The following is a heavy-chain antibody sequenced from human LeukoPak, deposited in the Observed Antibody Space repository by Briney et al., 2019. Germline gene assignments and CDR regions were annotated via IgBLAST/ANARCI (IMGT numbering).Heavy chain of an antibody. CDR1: DDSISSGTHY. Sequence: SQTLSLTCTVSDDSISSGTHYWSWIRQPAGEGLEWIGRIYTSGDTNYNPSLRSRVTISVDTSKNQFSLKLTSVTAADTAVYYCARGPNSGIYYGIDYWGQGTLVTVSS. D-gene: IGHD1-26*01. J-gene: IGHJ4*02. CDR3: ARGPNSGIYYGIDY. CDR2: IYTSGDT. V-gene: IGHV4-61*02.